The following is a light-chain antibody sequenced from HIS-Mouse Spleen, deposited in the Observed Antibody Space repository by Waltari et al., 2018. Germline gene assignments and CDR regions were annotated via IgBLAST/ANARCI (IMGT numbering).Light chain of an antibody. Sequence: QSALTQPPSASGSPGQSVTISCTGTSSAVGGYNSVSWYQQHPGKAPKLMIYEVSKRPSGVPDRFSGSESGNTASLTVSGLQAEDEADYYCSSYAGSNNYVFGTGTKVTVL. CDR3: SSYAGSNNYV. V-gene: IGLV2-8*01. J-gene: IGLJ1*01. CDR2: EVS. CDR1: SSAVGGYNS.